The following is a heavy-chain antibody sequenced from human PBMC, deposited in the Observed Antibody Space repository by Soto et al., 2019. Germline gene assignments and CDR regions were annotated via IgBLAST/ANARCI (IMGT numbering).Heavy chain of an antibody. CDR1: GFTVSSKY. CDR3: ARDDVLYDGGRCYGVPLAV. J-gene: IGHJ6*04. Sequence: EVQLVESGGGLVQPGGSLRISCAASGFTVSSKYMSWVRQAPGKGLEWVSLIQSGGATYYADSVKGRFTISRDTSANTVHSQMDSLRGDDTAVSYCARDDVLYDGGRCYGVPLAVWGKGTTVTVSS. D-gene: IGHD2-15*01. V-gene: IGHV3-66*01. CDR2: IQSGGAT.